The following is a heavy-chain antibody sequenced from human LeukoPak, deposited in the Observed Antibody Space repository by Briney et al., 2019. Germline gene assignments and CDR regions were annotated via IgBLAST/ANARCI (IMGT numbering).Heavy chain of an antibody. CDR3: VRDCGNFEIDY. D-gene: IGHD1-26*01. Sequence: SETLSLTCTVSGGSISSYYWSWIRQPPGKGLEWIGYIYYSGSTNYNPSLKSRVTISADTSNKQYSLKVTSVTAADTAVYYCVRDCGNFEIDYWGQGTLVTVSS. V-gene: IGHV4-59*12. CDR1: GGSISSYY. CDR2: IYYSGST. J-gene: IGHJ4*02.